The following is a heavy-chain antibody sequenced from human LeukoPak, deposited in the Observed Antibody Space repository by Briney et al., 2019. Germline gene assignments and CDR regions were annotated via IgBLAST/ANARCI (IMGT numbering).Heavy chain of an antibody. J-gene: IGHJ1*01. Sequence: GGSLRLSCAASGFTFSSYGMHWVRQAPGKGLEWVAFIRYDGSNKYYADSVKGRFTISRDNSKNTLYLQMNSLRAEDTAVYYCAKTEYSSSPEYFQHWGQGTLVTVSS. CDR1: GFTFSSYG. V-gene: IGHV3-30*02. CDR2: IRYDGSNK. CDR3: AKTEYSSSPEYFQH. D-gene: IGHD6-6*01.